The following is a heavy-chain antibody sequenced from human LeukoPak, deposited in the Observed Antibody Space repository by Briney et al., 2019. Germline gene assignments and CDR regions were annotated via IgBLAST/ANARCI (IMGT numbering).Heavy chain of an antibody. J-gene: IGHJ1*01. CDR2: IKKDGSEK. CDR3: ARDLGYFQY. CDR1: DDTFSSYW. Sequence: GGSLRLSCAASDDTFSSYWMTWVRQAPGKGLEWVANIKKDGSEKYYVDSVKGRFTISRDNAKNSLYLQMNSLRAEDTAVYYCARDLGYFQYWGQGTLVTVSS. V-gene: IGHV3-7*04.